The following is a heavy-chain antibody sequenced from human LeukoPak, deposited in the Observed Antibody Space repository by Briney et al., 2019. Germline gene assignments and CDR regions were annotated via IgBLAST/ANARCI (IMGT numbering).Heavy chain of an antibody. Sequence: AGGSLRLSCAASGFTVSSNYMSWVRQAPGKGLEWVSVIYSGGSTYYADSVKGRFTISRDNSKNTLYLQMNSLRAEDTAVYYCAKATEWLLFSPPFFDYWGQGTLVTVSS. CDR1: GFTVSSNY. J-gene: IGHJ4*02. CDR2: IYSGGST. V-gene: IGHV3-66*01. D-gene: IGHD3-3*01. CDR3: AKATEWLLFSPPFFDY.